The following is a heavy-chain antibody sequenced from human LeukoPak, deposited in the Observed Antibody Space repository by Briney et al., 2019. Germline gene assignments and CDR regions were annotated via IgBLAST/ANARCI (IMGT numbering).Heavy chain of an antibody. V-gene: IGHV4-39*07. Sequence: PSETLSLTCTVSGGSISSNNYYWGFIRQPPGQGLEWIGSIYYSGSTYYNPSLKSRVTISVDTSKNQFSLKLSSVTAADTAVYYCARTNPGREWDYWGQGTLVTVSS. J-gene: IGHJ4*02. CDR3: ARTNPGREWDY. D-gene: IGHD3-3*01. CDR1: GGSISSNNYY. CDR2: IYYSGST.